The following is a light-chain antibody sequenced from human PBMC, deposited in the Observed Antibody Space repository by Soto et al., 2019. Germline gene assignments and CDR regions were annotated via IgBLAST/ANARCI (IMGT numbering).Light chain of an antibody. CDR1: SSNIGAGYD. CDR3: QSYDSSLSGPHWV. CDR2: GNS. J-gene: IGLJ3*02. Sequence: QPVLTQPPSVSGAPGQRVTISCTGSSSNIGAGYDVHWYQQLPGTAPKLLIYGNSNRPSGVPDRFSGSKSGTSASLAITGLQAEDEADCYCQSYDSSLSGPHWVFGGGTKLTVL. V-gene: IGLV1-40*01.